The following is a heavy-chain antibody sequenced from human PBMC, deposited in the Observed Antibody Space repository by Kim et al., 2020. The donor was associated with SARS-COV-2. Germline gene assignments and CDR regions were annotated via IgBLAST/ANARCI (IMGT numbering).Heavy chain of an antibody. CDR3: ASRGYDYYFDY. Sequence: NSTPTLQSRVTIPGDTSKNPSYLKLSSVTAADTAVYYCASRGYDYYFDYWGQGTLVTVSS. V-gene: IGHV4-4*08. D-gene: IGHD5-12*01. J-gene: IGHJ4*02.